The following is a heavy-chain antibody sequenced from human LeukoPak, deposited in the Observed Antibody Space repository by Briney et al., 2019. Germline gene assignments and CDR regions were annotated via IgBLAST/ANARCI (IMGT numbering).Heavy chain of an antibody. J-gene: IGHJ4*02. D-gene: IGHD4-17*01. CDR3: AKDLRGGDYG. CDR2: IQNDGSNK. Sequence: GGSLRLSCAASGFSFSSYGIHWVRQAPGKGLEWAAFIQNDGSNKYYADSVKGRFTISRDSSKNTLYLQMNSLRAEDTAVYYCAKDLRGGDYGWGQETLVTVSS. CDR1: GFSFSSYG. V-gene: IGHV3-30*02.